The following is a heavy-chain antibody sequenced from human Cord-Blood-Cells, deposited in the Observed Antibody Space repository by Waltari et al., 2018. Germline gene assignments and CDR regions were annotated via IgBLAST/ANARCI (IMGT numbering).Heavy chain of an antibody. CDR1: GFPFSSSG. D-gene: IGHD6-13*01. CDR3: ARHAVAAAAYDY. V-gene: IGHV3-33*01. J-gene: IGHJ4*02. Sequence: QVQLVESGGGVVQPGRSLRLSCAASGFPFSSSGLHWVRQAPGKGLEGVAVIWYDGSNKYYADSVKGRFTISRDNSKNTLYLQMNSLRAEDTAVYYCARHAVAAAAYDYWGQGTLVTVSS. CDR2: IWYDGSNK.